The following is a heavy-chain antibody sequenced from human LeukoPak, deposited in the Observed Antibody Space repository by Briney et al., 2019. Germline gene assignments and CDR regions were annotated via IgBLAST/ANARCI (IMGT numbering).Heavy chain of an antibody. CDR3: ARADGSGWYYVILDY. CDR2: IYYSGST. V-gene: IGHV4-61*01. J-gene: IGHJ4*02. CDR1: GGSLSSGSCY. D-gene: IGHD6-19*01. Sequence: SETLSLTCTVSGGSLSSGSCYWSWVRQPPGKGLEWLGYIYYSGSTNYNPSRKSRVTISVDTSKNQFSLKLSSVTAADTAVYYCARADGSGWYYVILDYWGQGTLVTVSS.